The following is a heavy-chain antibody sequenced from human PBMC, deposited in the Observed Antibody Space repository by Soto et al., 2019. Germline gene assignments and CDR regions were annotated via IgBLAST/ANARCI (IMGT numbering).Heavy chain of an antibody. CDR1: GGSISSGGYY. Sequence: SETLSLTCTVSGGSISSGGYYWSWIRQHPGKGLEWIGYIYYSGSTYYNPSLKSRVTISVDTSKNQFSLKLSSVTAADTAVYYCASREVESHAFDIWGQGTMVTVSS. CDR2: IYYSGST. V-gene: IGHV4-31*03. J-gene: IGHJ3*02. D-gene: IGHD1-26*01. CDR3: ASREVESHAFDI.